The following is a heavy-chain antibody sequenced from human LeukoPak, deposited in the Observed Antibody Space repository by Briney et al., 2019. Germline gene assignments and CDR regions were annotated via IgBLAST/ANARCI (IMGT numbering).Heavy chain of an antibody. V-gene: IGHV3-30-3*01. CDR3: ARDPVGYCSSTSCYAADY. CDR2: ISYDGSNK. D-gene: IGHD2-2*01. J-gene: IGHJ4*02. CDR1: GFTFSSYA. Sequence: GGSLRLSCAASGFTFSSYAMSWVRQAPGKGLEWVAVISYDGSNKYYADSVKGRFTISRDNSKNTLYLQMNSLRAEDTAVYYCARDPVGYCSSTSCYAADYWGQGTLVTVSS.